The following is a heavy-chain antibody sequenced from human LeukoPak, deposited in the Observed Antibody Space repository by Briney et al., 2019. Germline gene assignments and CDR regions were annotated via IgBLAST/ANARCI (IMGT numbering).Heavy chain of an antibody. J-gene: IGHJ4*02. CDR1: GDSITTSY. Sequence: SETLSLTCTVSGDSITTSYWSWIGQPPGKGLEWIGYIYYSGNTNYNPSLRSRVTISVDTSKSQFSLHLTSVTAADTAVYYCANAREPPYRGIYYYFESWGQGTLVTVSS. D-gene: IGHD1-26*01. CDR3: ANAREPPYRGIYYYFES. V-gene: IGHV4-59*01. CDR2: IYYSGNT.